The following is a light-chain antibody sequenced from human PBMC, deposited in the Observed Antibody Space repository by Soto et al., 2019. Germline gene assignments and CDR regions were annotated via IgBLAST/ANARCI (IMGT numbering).Light chain of an antibody. J-gene: IGKJ1*01. CDR1: QSVSSSY. CDR2: GAS. V-gene: IGKV3-20*01. CDR3: QQYGSSPLT. Sequence: EIVLTQSPGTLSLSPGERATLSCRASQSVSSSYLAWYQQKPGQAPRLLIYGASSRATGIPDRFSGSGSGTDFTFIISRLEPEDFAVYYCQQYGSSPLTFGQGTKVDIK.